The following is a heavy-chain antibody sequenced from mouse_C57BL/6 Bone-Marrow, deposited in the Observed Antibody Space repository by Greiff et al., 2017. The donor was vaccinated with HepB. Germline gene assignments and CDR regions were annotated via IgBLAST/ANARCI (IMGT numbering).Heavy chain of an antibody. CDR1: GFTFTDYY. J-gene: IGHJ3*01. V-gene: IGHV7-3*01. CDR3: ARYDDYGSRAWFAY. Sequence: EVQGVESGGGLVQPGGSLSLSCAASGFTFTDYYMSWVRQPPGKALEWLGFIRNKANGYTTEYSASVKGRFTISRDNSQSILYLQMNALRAEDSATYYCARYDDYGSRAWFAYWGQGTLVTVSA. CDR2: IRNKANGYTT. D-gene: IGHD1-1*01.